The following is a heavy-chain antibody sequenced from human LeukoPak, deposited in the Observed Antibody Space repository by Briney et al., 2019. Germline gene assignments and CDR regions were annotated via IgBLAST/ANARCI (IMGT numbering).Heavy chain of an antibody. CDR2: ISWNSGSI. Sequence: GRSLRLSCAASGFTFDDYAMHWVRQAPGKGLEWVSGISWNSGSIGYADSVKGRFTISRDNAKNSLYLQMNSLRAEDMALYYCAKARDYGGSNWYFDLWGRGTLVTVSS. CDR1: GFTFDDYA. J-gene: IGHJ2*01. D-gene: IGHD4-23*01. CDR3: AKARDYGGSNWYFDL. V-gene: IGHV3-9*03.